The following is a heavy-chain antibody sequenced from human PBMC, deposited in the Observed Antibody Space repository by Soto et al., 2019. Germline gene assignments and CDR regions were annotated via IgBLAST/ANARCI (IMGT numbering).Heavy chain of an antibody. J-gene: IGHJ4*02. CDR3: ARDGSSSNFDY. Sequence: EVQLVESGGGLDQPGGSLRLSCAASGFTVSINYMNWVRQAPGKGLEWVSLIYSGGSTYYADSVKGRFTISRDNSKNTLYLQMNSLRTEDTAVYYCARDGSSSNFDYWGQGTLVTVSS. CDR1: GFTVSINY. D-gene: IGHD6-13*01. V-gene: IGHV3-66*01. CDR2: IYSGGST.